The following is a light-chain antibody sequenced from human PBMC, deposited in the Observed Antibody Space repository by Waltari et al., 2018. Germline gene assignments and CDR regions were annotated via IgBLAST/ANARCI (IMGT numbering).Light chain of an antibody. V-gene: IGKV4-1*01. Sequence: DLVMNQSPDSLAVSRGEGATINCKSRHSVLYSSNNKNYLAWYQQKPGQPPKLLIYWASTRESGVPDRFSGSGSGTDFTLTISSLQAEDVAVYYCQQYYSTPPITFGQGTRLEIK. CDR1: HSVLYSSNNKNY. CDR3: QQYYSTPPIT. J-gene: IGKJ5*01. CDR2: WAS.